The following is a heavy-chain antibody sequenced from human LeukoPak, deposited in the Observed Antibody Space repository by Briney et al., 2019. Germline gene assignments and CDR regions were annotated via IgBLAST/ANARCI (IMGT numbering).Heavy chain of an antibody. V-gene: IGHV3-23*01. CDR3: APMITLDY. J-gene: IGHJ4*02. D-gene: IGHD3-16*01. CDR2: ISANGVDT. CDR1: GFTFSNHA. Sequence: GGSLRLSCVASGFTFSNHAMTWVRQAPGKGLEWVSAISANGVDTFYAPSVKGRFTISRDNSKNTLYLQMNSLRAEDTAVYYCAPMITLDYWGQGTLVTVSS.